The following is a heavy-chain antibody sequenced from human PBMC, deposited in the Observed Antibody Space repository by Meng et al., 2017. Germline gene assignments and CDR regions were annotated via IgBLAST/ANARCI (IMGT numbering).Heavy chain of an antibody. CDR1: GDSVSSNSAA. Sequence: QLQPSGPGLVKPPQTLSLICAISGDSVSSNSAAWNWIRQSPSRGLEWLGRAYYRSKWYHDYAESVKSRISIDPDTSKNQFSLQLRSVTPEDSAVYYCARGSYSFDSWGQRTLVTVSS. CDR2: AYYRSKWYH. J-gene: IGHJ4*02. V-gene: IGHV6-1*01. D-gene: IGHD1-26*01. CDR3: ARGSYSFDS.